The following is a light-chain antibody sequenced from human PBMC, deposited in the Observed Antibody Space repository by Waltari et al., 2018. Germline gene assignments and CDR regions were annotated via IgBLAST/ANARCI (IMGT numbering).Light chain of an antibody. Sequence: QLVLTQSPSASASLGASVKLTCTLSSGPSSYPIAWPQQQPEKGPRYLMKVNSDGSHSKGDGIPDRFSGSSSGAERYLTISSLQSEDEADYYCQTWGTGIRVFGGGTKLTVL. J-gene: IGLJ3*02. V-gene: IGLV4-69*01. CDR3: QTWGTGIRV. CDR2: VNSDGSH. CDR1: SGPSSYP.